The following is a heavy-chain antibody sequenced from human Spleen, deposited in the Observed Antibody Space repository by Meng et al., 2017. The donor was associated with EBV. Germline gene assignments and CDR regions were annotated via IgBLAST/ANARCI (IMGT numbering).Heavy chain of an antibody. CDR2: INHSGST. Sequence: QVHLRQWGVGLCKPSETLSLPSATFGGSFDGYYWGWIRQPQGTGLEWIGEINHSGSTKYNPFLKSRVTLSVDTSKNQFSLKLSSVTAADTAVYFCARAPRESSSSGWFDPWGQGTLVTVSS. D-gene: IGHD6-13*01. J-gene: IGHJ5*02. V-gene: IGHV4-34*01. CDR1: GGSFDGYY. CDR3: ARAPRESSSSGWFDP.